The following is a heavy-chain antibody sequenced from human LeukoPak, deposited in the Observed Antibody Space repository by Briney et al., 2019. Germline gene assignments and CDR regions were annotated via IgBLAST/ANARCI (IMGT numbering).Heavy chain of an antibody. CDR2: ISAYNGVT. D-gene: IGHD3-10*01. CDR3: GRCQQRYYGSGSYDSDMDV. V-gene: IGHV1-18*01. J-gene: IGHJ6*04. Sequence: GASVNLSFKASGYTFTGYAVSWVRQAPGPGLEWIGWISAYNGVTNYAQKCQRRVTMTTDTSTTTGYKELRSLRSDDTAVYYCGRCQQRYYGSGSYDSDMDVWGEGTTVTVSS. CDR1: GYTFTGYA.